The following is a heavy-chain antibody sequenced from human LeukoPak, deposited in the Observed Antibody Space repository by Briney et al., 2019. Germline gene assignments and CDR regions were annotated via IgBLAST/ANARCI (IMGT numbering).Heavy chain of an antibody. Sequence: GGSLRLSCAASGFTFGTYSMNWVRQAPGKGLEWVSYISSSSNTKYYADSVKGRFTISRDNAKNSLYLQMNSLRDEDTAVYYCARIHNLGILAHFDYWGQGTLVTVSS. CDR3: ARIHNLGILAHFDY. J-gene: IGHJ4*02. CDR2: ISSSSNTK. D-gene: IGHD1-1*01. CDR1: GFTFGTYS. V-gene: IGHV3-48*02.